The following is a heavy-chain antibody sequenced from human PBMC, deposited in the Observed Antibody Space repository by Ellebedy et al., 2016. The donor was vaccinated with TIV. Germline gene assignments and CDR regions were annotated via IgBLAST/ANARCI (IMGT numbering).Heavy chain of an antibody. CDR3: ARGAYCGGDCHVPFDS. D-gene: IGHD2-21*02. V-gene: IGHV3-72*01. CDR1: GFSSSDHY. Sequence: GESLKISXAASGFSSSDHYMDWVRQAPGKGLEWVGRTRNKAHSYTTEYAASVKGRFTISRDGSQNSLFLQMNSLQTEDTAVYFCARGAYCGGDCHVPFDSWGQGTLVTVSS. CDR2: TRNKAHSYTT. J-gene: IGHJ4*02.